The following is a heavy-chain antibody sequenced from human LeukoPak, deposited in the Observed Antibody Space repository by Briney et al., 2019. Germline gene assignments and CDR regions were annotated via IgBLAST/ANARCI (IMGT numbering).Heavy chain of an antibody. CDR1: GFTFSNYA. CDR2: ISASGDST. V-gene: IGHV3-64*01. Sequence: AGGSLRLSCAASGFTFSNYALHWVRQAPGKGLEYVSAISASGDSTYYANSVKGRFTISRDNSKNTLYPQMGSLRTEDMAVYYCAREDDYGDYGFDYWGQGTLVTVSS. CDR3: AREDDYGDYGFDY. J-gene: IGHJ4*02. D-gene: IGHD4-17*01.